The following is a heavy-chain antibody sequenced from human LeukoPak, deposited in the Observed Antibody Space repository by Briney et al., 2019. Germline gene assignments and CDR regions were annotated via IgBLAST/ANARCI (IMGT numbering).Heavy chain of an antibody. J-gene: IGHJ6*03. CDR1: GGSISNYF. D-gene: IGHD1-14*01. V-gene: IGHV4-59*01. Sequence: PSETLSLTCSVSGGSISNYFWSWMRQPPGRGLECIGFIYYSETTNYNPSFKSRVTLSVDTSKNQLSLKLNSVTAADTAVYYSARFPGRAEYRHYYYMDVWGKGTTVTVSS. CDR2: IYYSETT. CDR3: ARFPGRAEYRHYYYMDV.